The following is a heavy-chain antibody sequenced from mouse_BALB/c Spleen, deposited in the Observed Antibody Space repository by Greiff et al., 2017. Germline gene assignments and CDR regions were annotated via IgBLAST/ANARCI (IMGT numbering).Heavy chain of an antibody. D-gene: IGHD6-1*01. CDR1: GFTFSSYA. CDR2: ISSGGST. J-gene: IGHJ4*01. CDR3: ARLAHYYAMDY. V-gene: IGHV5-6-5*01. Sequence: EVKLVESGGGLVKPGGSLKLSCAASGFTFSSYAMSWVRQTPEKRLEWVASISSGGSTYYPDSVKGRFTISRDNARNILYLQMSSLRSEDTAMYYCARLAHYYAMDYWGQGTSVTGSS.